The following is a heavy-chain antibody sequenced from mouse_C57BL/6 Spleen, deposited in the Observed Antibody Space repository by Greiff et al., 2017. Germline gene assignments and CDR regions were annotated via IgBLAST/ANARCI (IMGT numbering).Heavy chain of an antibody. D-gene: IGHD2-5*01. J-gene: IGHJ4*01. CDR1: GFTFSDYG. Sequence: DVQLQESGGGLVKPGGSLKLSCAASGFTFSDYGMHWVRQAPEKGLEWVAYISSGSSTIYYADTVKGRFTISRDNAKNTLFLQMTSLRSEDTAMYYCARSNYSYAMDYWGQGTSVTVSS. CDR2: ISSGSSTI. CDR3: ARSNYSYAMDY. V-gene: IGHV5-17*01.